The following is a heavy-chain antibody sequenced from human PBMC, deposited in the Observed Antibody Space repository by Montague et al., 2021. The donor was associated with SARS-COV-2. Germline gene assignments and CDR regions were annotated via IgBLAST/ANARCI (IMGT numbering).Heavy chain of an antibody. Sequence: SRRLSCAASGFTSSSYSINWVRQAPGKGLEWVANIKQDGSKHRYIDSVQGRFTISRDNAKNSLYLQMDNLRAEDTAVYFCAGRPVKGAAGGTYYYGLDVWGQGTTVVVSS. CDR3: AGRPVKGAAGGTYYYGLDV. V-gene: IGHV3-7*01. CDR2: IKQDGSKH. D-gene: IGHD6-13*01. CDR1: GFTSSSYS. J-gene: IGHJ6*02.